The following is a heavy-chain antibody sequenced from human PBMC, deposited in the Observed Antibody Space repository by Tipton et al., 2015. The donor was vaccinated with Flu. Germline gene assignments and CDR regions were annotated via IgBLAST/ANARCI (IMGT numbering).Heavy chain of an antibody. CDR1: GYSISSGYY. CDR3: ARGIYISSSWYVGRGDPNKNDY. J-gene: IGHJ4*02. CDR2: IYHTGST. V-gene: IGHV4-38-2*02. D-gene: IGHD6-13*01. Sequence: LRLSCIVSGYSISSGYYWGWIRQLPGKGLEWIGSIYHTGSTYYNPSLKSRVTISVDTSKNQFSLKLSSVTAADTAVYYCARGIYISSSWYVGRGDPNKNDYWGQGTLVTVSS.